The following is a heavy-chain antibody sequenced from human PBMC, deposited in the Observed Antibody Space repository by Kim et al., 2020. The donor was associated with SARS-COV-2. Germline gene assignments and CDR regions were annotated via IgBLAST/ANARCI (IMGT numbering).Heavy chain of an antibody. Sequence: NYAQKFQGRVTITADKSTSTAYMELSSLRSEDTAVYYCARESRKTAYFDYWGQGTLVTVSS. D-gene: IGHD2-21*02. CDR3: ARESRKTAYFDY. V-gene: IGHV1-69*04. J-gene: IGHJ4*02.